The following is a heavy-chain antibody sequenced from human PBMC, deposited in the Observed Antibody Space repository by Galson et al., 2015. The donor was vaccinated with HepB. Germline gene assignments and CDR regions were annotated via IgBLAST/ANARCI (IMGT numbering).Heavy chain of an antibody. D-gene: IGHD2-2*01. J-gene: IGHJ3*02. Sequence: SVKVSCKASGYTFISYVMHWVRRAPGQRPEWMGWINAGNGDTKYSQRFQGRVTITRDTSASTAYMELSSLRSEDTAVYYCVVGYAFDIWAQGTVVTVSS. CDR2: INAGNGDT. V-gene: IGHV1-3*01. CDR3: VVGYAFDI. CDR1: GYTFISYV.